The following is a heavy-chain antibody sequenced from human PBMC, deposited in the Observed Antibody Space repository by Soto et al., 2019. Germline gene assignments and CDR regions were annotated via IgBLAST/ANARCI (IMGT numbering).Heavy chain of an antibody. J-gene: IGHJ4*02. CDR2: IYYSGST. Sequence: PSETLSLTCTVSGGSISSSSYYWGWIRQPPGKGLEWIGSIYYSGSTYYNPSLKSRVTISVDTSKNQFSLKLSSVTAADTAVYYCARLRYYGDSDYWGQGTLVTVSS. D-gene: IGHD4-17*01. V-gene: IGHV4-39*01. CDR1: GGSISSSSYY. CDR3: ARLRYYGDSDY.